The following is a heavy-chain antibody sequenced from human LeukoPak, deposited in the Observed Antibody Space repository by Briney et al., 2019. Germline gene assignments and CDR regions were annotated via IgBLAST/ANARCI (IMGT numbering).Heavy chain of an antibody. CDR2: IYSGGST. D-gene: IGHD5-18*01. CDR1: GFTVSSNY. V-gene: IGHV3-66*01. CDR3: ARDFLYSYGYYYGMDV. Sequence: GGSLRLSCAASGFTVSSNYMSWVRQAPGKGLEWGSVIYSGGSTYYADSVKGRFTISRDNSKKTLYLQMNSLKAEATAVYYCARDFLYSYGYYYGMDVWGQGTTVTVSS. J-gene: IGHJ6*02.